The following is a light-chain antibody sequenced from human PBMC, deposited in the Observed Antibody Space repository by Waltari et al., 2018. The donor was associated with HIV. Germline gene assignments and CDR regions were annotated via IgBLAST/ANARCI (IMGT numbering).Light chain of an antibody. CDR1: SSDVGSYNF. CDR2: EGD. CDR3: CSYAGSSTYVV. Sequence: QSALTQPASVSGSPGQSITISCTGTSSDVGSYNFVSWYQQHPGNAPKLIIVEGDKRPSGVSYRFAGSKSGSTASLTISGLQAEDEADYYCCSYAGSSTYVVFGGGTQLTVL. J-gene: IGLJ2*01. V-gene: IGLV2-23*01.